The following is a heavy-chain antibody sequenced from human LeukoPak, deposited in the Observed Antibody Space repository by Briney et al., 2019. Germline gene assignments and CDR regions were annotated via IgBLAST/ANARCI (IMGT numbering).Heavy chain of an antibody. CDR3: ARGPSGYHNT. CDR1: GFTFSTFG. CDR2: IRYDGSNK. J-gene: IGHJ4*02. Sequence: GGSLRLSCAASGFAASGFTFSTFGFHWVRQAPGKGLEWVAFIRYDGSNKYYADSVKGRFTISRDDSKNTLYLQMNSLRAEDTAVYYCARGPSGYHNTGGQGTLVTVSS. D-gene: IGHD5-12*01. V-gene: IGHV3-30*02.